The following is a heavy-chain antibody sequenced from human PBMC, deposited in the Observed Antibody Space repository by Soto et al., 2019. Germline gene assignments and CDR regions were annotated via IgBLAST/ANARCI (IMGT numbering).Heavy chain of an antibody. Sequence: PSETLSLTCAVYGGSFSGYYWSWIRQPPGKGLEWIGEINHSGSTNYNPSLKSRVTISVDTSKNQFSLKLSSVTAADTAVYYCARLGRRSSSWYGGYYYYYGMDVWGQGTTVTVSS. CDR1: GGSFSGYY. V-gene: IGHV4-34*01. J-gene: IGHJ6*02. CDR3: ARLGRRSSSWYGGYYYYYGMDV. D-gene: IGHD6-13*01. CDR2: INHSGST.